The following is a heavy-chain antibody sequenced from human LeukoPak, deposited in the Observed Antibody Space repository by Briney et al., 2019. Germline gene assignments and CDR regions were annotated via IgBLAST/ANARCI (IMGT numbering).Heavy chain of an antibody. V-gene: IGHV4-59*01. J-gene: IGHJ6*02. D-gene: IGHD4-17*01. CDR2: IYYSGST. CDR3: ARDATVTHYYYYYGMDV. CDR1: GGSFSSYY. Sequence: PSETLSLTCTVSGGSFSSYYWSWIRQPPGKGLEWIGYIYYSGSTNYNPSLESRVTMSVDTSKNQFSLKLSSVTAADTAAYYCARDATVTHYYYYYGMDVWGQGTTVTVSS.